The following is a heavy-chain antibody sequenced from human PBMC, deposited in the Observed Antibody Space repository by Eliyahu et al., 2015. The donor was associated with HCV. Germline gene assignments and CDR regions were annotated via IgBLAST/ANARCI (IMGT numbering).Heavy chain of an antibody. V-gene: IGHV3-30*18. CDR1: GFSXSSYX. CDR2: ISHDGLNK. J-gene: IGHJ3*02. D-gene: IGHD3-9*01. CDR3: TKDQKEDILTGYGGAFEI. Sequence: VESGXGVVQPGXSLRLSCSASGFSXSSYXMXWVRXVPGQGPXWVAVISHDGLNKFYADSVRGRFTISRDNSKNTLFLQMNSLTAEDTAIFYCTKDQKEDILTGYGGAFEIWGQGTMVTVSS.